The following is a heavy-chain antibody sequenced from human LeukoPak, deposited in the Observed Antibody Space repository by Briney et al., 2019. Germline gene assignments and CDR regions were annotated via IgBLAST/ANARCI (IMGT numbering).Heavy chain of an antibody. CDR2: INHSGST. D-gene: IGHD2-15*01. CDR1: GGSFRGYY. V-gene: IGHV4-34*01. Sequence: AETLSLTCAVYGGSFRGYYWSWIRQPPGKGLEWIGEINHSGSTNYKPSLKTRVTISVDTSKNQFSLKLSSVTAADTAVYYCAWGELQLTEFDYWGQGTLVTVSS. J-gene: IGHJ4*02. CDR3: AWGELQLTEFDY.